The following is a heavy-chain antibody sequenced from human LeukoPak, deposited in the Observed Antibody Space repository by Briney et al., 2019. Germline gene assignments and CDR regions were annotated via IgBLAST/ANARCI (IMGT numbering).Heavy chain of an antibody. CDR3: ANRPAAAGFL. J-gene: IGHJ4*02. CDR1: GFTFSSYS. Sequence: PGGSLRLSCAASGFTFSSYSMNWVRQAPGKGLEWVSSISSSSSYIYYADSVKGRFTISRDNSKSTLYLQMNSLRAEDTAVYYCANRPAAAGFLWGQGTLVTVSS. V-gene: IGHV3-21*04. D-gene: IGHD6-13*01. CDR2: ISSSSSYI.